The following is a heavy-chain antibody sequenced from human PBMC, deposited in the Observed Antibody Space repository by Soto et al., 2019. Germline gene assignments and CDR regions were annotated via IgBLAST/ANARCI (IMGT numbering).Heavy chain of an antibody. CDR1: GYTFTSYY. CDR2: INPSGGST. V-gene: IGHV1-46*01. Sequence: QVQLVQSGAEVKKPGASVKVSCKASGYTFTSYYMHWVRQAPGQGLEWMGIINPSGGSTSYAQKFQGXXTXTXXTSTSTVYMELSSLRSEDTAVYYCARDQSSGYYGYWGQGTLVTVSS. J-gene: IGHJ4*02. D-gene: IGHD3-22*01. CDR3: ARDQSSGYYGY.